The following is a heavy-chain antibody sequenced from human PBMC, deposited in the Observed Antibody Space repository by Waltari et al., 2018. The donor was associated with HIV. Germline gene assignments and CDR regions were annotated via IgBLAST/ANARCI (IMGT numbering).Heavy chain of an antibody. V-gene: IGHV4-39*07. CDR1: GGSISSSSYY. CDR3: ARDRIDYYYGMDV. CDR2: IYYSGST. Sequence: QLQLQESGPGLVKPSETLSLTCTVSGGSISSSSYYWGWIRQPPGKGLEWIGSIYYSGSTYYNPSLKSRVTISVDTSKNQFSLKLSSVTAADTAVYYCARDRIDYYYGMDVWGQGTTVTVSS. J-gene: IGHJ6*02.